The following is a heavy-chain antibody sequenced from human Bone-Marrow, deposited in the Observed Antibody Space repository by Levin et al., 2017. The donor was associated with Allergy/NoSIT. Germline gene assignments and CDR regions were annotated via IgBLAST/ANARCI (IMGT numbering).Heavy chain of an antibody. J-gene: IGHJ4*02. CDR2: SSAYNGRT. CDR1: GYTFSSYV. Sequence: ASVKVSCKASGYTFSSYVISWVRQVPGQGLEWMGWSSAYNGRTKYVQNFEDRVNMTTDRSTSTAYMELRSLGSGDTAVYYCARENYDTSGQRLHFDSWGQGALVTVSS. V-gene: IGHV1-18*01. D-gene: IGHD3-22*01. CDR3: ARENYDTSGQRLHFDS.